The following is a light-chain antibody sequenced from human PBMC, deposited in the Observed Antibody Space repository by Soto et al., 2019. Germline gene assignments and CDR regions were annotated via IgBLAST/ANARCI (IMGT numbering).Light chain of an antibody. CDR3: LHALDFLNT. CDR2: AAS. CDR1: QGIRND. Sequence: ITQSPYTLCASVGERVTITCRASQGIRNDLGWYQQKPGKAPKLLIYAASSLQSGVPSRFSGRGSGTDFALTLSGLQPEDFASYCSLHALDFLNTFGQGT. V-gene: IGKV1-6*01. J-gene: IGKJ2*01.